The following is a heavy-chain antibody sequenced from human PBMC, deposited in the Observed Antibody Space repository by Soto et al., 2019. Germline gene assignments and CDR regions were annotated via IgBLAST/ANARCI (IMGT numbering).Heavy chain of an antibody. Sequence: PSETLSLTCAVSGVSISSSNWWSWVRQPPGKGLEWIGEIYHSGSTNYNPSLKSRVTISVDKSKNQFSLKLSSVTAADTAVYYCASKHIVVVTAILRSDAFDIWGQGTMVTVSS. CDR2: IYHSGST. CDR3: ASKHIVVVTAILRSDAFDI. CDR1: GVSISSSNW. J-gene: IGHJ3*02. D-gene: IGHD2-21*02. V-gene: IGHV4-4*02.